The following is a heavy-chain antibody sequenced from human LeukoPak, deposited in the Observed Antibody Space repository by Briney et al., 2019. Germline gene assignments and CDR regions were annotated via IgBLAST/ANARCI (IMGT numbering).Heavy chain of an antibody. CDR1: GGTFSSYA. Sequence: EASVKVSCKASGGTFSSYAISWVRQAPGQGLEWMGGIIPIFGTANYSQKFQGRVTITADESTSTAYMELSSLRSEDTAVYYCARTKKSIHYYDSSGYYRDFDYWGQGTLVTVSS. CDR3: ARTKKSIHYYDSSGYYRDFDY. D-gene: IGHD3-22*01. J-gene: IGHJ4*02. CDR2: IIPIFGTA. V-gene: IGHV1-69*13.